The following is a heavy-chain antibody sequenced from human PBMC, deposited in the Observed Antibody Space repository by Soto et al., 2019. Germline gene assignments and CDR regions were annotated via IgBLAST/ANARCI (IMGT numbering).Heavy chain of an antibody. V-gene: IGHV6-1*01. J-gene: IGHJ5*02. CDR3: ARTPHPGDFGVVVIDP. D-gene: IGHD3-3*01. CDR2: TYYRSKWYN. CDR1: GDSVSSNSAA. Sequence: PSQTLSLTCAISGDSVSSNSAAWNWIRQSPSRGLEWLGRTYYRSKWYNDYAVSVKSRITINPDTSKNQFSLQLNSVTPEDTAVYYCARTPHPGDFGVVVIDPWGQGTLVTVSS.